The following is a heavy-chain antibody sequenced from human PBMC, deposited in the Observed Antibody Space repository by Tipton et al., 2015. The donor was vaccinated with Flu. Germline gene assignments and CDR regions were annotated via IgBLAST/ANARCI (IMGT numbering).Heavy chain of an antibody. J-gene: IGHJ4*02. D-gene: IGHD2-2*01. CDR1: GYSISSGYY. CDR2: IYHSGST. Sequence: TLSLTCAVSGYSISSGYYWGWIRQPPGKGLEWIGNIYHSGSTYYNPSLKSPVTISVDTSKKQFSLRLRSVTAADTAVYYCARDPSLGMPDYFDYWGQGTLVTASS. V-gene: IGHV4-38-2*02. CDR3: ARDPSLGMPDYFDY.